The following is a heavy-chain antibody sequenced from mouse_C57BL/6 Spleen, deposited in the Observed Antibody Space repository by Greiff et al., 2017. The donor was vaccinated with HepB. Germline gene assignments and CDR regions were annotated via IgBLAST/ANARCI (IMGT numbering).Heavy chain of an antibody. CDR1: GYTFTSYW. Sequence: QVQLQQPGAELVKPGASVKLSCKASGYTFTSYWMQWVKQRPGQGLEWIGEIDPSDSYTNYNQKFKGKATLTVDTSSSTAYMQLSSLTSEDSAVYYCAREGGGSYFDYWGQGTTLTVSS. CDR3: AREGGGSYFDY. J-gene: IGHJ2*01. D-gene: IGHD1-1*02. V-gene: IGHV1-50*01. CDR2: IDPSDSYT.